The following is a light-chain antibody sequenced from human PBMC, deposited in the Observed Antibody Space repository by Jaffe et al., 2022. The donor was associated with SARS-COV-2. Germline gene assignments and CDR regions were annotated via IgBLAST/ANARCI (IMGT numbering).Light chain of an antibody. J-gene: IGKJ4*01. CDR2: GAS. CDR3: QQYDKWPLT. V-gene: IGKV3D-15*01. CDR1: QNVSSY. Sequence: EIVMTQSPATLSVSPGERATLSCRASQNVSSYLAWYQQNPGQAPRLLIYGASTRATGIPAGFSGSGSGTEFTLTISSLQAEDFAVYYCQQYDKWPLTFGGGTRVENK.